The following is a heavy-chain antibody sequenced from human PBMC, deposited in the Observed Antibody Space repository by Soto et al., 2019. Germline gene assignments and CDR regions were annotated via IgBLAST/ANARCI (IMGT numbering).Heavy chain of an antibody. D-gene: IGHD2-8*02. CDR1: GGSFSGYY. V-gene: IGHV4-34*01. CDR2: INHSGST. J-gene: IGHJ4*02. CDR3: ARDKITGLFDY. Sequence: SETLSLTCAVYGGSFSGYYWTWIRQPPGTGLEWIGEINHSGSTNYNPSLKSRVTISVNTSKNQFSLKLTSVTAADTAVYYCARDKITGLFDYWGQGTLVTVS.